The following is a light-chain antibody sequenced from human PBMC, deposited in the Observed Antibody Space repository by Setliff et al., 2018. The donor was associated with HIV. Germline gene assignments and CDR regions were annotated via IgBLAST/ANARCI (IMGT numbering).Light chain of an antibody. CDR3: SSHGAIGV. J-gene: IGLJ1*01. CDR1: TSDVGAYNY. CDR2: EVT. V-gene: IGLV2-8*01. Sequence: QSALTQPPSASGSPGQSVTISCTGTTSDVGAYNYVSLYQQHPGKAPKRIIYEVTKRPSGVPDRFSGSKSGNTASLTVSGLQAEDEADDYCSSHGAIGVFGTGTKVTVL.